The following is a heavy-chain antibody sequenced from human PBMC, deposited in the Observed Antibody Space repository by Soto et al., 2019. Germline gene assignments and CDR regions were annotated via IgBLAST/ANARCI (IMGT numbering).Heavy chain of an antibody. J-gene: IGHJ5*02. CDR2: LYHSGST. D-gene: IGHD3-9*01. V-gene: IGHV4-39*01. CDR1: GGSLSSSRYY. Sequence: PSETLSLTCTVSGGSLSSSRYYWGWIRPPPGKGLEWIATLYHSGSTYYNPSLKSRVIISVDTSKNQFSLELSSVTAADTAVYYCARHWIGDEILTGYFLTHNWFDPWGQGTLVTVSS. CDR3: ARHWIGDEILTGYFLTHNWFDP.